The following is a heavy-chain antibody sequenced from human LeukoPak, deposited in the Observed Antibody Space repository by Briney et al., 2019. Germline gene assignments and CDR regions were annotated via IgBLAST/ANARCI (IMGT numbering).Heavy chain of an antibody. CDR3: ARDGDSYGYFDY. Sequence: GGSLRLSSSASGFTFISYSMNWVRQAPGKGLEWVSSISSSSSYIYYADSVKGRFTISRDNAKNSLYLQMNSLRAEDTAVYYCARDGDSYGYFDYWGQGTLVTVSS. CDR1: GFTFISYS. D-gene: IGHD5-18*01. J-gene: IGHJ4*02. V-gene: IGHV3-21*01. CDR2: ISSSSSYI.